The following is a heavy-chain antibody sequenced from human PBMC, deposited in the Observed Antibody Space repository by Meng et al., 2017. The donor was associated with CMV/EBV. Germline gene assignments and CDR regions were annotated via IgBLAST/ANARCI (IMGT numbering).Heavy chain of an antibody. V-gene: IGHV3-30-3*01. Sequence: GESLKISCAASGFTFSSYAMHWVRQAPGKGLEWVAVISYDGSNKYCADSVKGRFTISRDNSKNTLYLQMNSLRAEDTAVYYCARGLGVELRDWFDYWGQGTLVTVSS. J-gene: IGHJ4*02. CDR1: GFTFSSYA. CDR3: ARGLGVELRDWFDY. CDR2: ISYDGSNK. D-gene: IGHD1-7*01.